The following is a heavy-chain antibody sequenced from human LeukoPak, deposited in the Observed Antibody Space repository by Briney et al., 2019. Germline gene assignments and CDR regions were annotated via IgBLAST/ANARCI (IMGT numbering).Heavy chain of an antibody. CDR1: GFSFSRHW. D-gene: IGHD7-27*01. V-gene: IGHV3-30-3*01. CDR2: IAYDGNNK. CDR3: ARDNNWGSTHY. Sequence: PGGSLRLSCAASGFSFSRHWMHWVRQAPGKGLEWVAVIAYDGNNKYYADSVKGRFTVSRDNTKNTLYLQMNSLRAEDTAVYYCARDNNWGSTHYWGQGTLVTVSS. J-gene: IGHJ4*02.